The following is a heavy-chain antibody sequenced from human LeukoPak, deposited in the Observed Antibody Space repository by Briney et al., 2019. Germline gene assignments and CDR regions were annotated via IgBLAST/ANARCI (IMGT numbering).Heavy chain of an antibody. D-gene: IGHD3-22*01. CDR3: ARVRDYYDSSGYLGY. V-gene: IGHV3-48*04. Sequence: GGSLRLSCAASGFTFSNYAMRWVRQAPGKGLEWVSYISSSGNTIYYADSVKGRFTISRDNAKNTLYLQMNSLRAEDTAVYYCARVRDYYDSSGYLGYWGQGTLVTVSS. J-gene: IGHJ4*02. CDR1: GFTFSNYA. CDR2: ISSSGNTI.